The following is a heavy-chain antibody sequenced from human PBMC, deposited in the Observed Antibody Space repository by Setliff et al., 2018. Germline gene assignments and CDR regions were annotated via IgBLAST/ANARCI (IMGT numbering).Heavy chain of an antibody. Sequence: GGSLRLSCAASGFTFSSYWMSWVRQAPGKGLEWVANIKQDGSDKYYVDSVKGRFTISRDNAKNSQSLQMNSLGVEDTAVYYCTRDWGGVGATNAFDIWGQGTMVTVS. D-gene: IGHD1-26*01. CDR2: IKQDGSDK. CDR3: TRDWGGVGATNAFDI. CDR1: GFTFSSYW. V-gene: IGHV3-7*01. J-gene: IGHJ3*02.